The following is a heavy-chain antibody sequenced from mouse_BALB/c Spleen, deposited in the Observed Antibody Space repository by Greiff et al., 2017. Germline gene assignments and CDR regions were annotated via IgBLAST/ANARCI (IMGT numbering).Heavy chain of an antibody. CDR3: ARGTTDFDY. J-gene: IGHJ2*01. Sequence: EVKLMESGGGLVQPGGSLKLSCAASGFTFSSYGMSWVRQTPDKRLELVATINSNGGSTYYPDSVKGRFTISRDNAKNTLYLQMSSLKSEDTAMYYCARGTTDFDYWGQGTTLTVSS. CDR2: INSNGGST. CDR1: GFTFSSYG. V-gene: IGHV5-6-3*01. D-gene: IGHD1-1*01.